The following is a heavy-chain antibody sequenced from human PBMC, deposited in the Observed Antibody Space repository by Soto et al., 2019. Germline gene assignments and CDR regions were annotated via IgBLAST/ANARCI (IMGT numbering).Heavy chain of an antibody. CDR1: GGSISSYY. V-gene: IGHV4-59*01. Sequence: PSETLSLTCTVSGGSISSYYWSWIRQPPGKGLEWIGYIYFSGSTNYNPSLKSRVTISVDTSKNQFSLKLSFVTAADTAVYYCARDRLSLLDYYYYMDVWGKGTTVTVSS. CDR2: IYFSGST. CDR3: ARDRLSLLDYYYYMDV. J-gene: IGHJ6*03.